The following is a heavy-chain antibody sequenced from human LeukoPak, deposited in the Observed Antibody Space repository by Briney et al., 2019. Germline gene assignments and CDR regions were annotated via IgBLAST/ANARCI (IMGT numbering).Heavy chain of an antibody. CDR2: INPSGGST. Sequence: ASVKVSCKASGYTFTSYAMNWVRQAPGQGLEWMGIINPSGGSTSYAQKFQGRVTMTRDMSTSTVYMELSSLRSEDTAVYYCARDGNLGYCSGGSCYGVYWGQGTLVTVSS. CDR1: GYTFTSYA. V-gene: IGHV1-46*01. J-gene: IGHJ4*02. D-gene: IGHD2-15*01. CDR3: ARDGNLGYCSGGSCYGVY.